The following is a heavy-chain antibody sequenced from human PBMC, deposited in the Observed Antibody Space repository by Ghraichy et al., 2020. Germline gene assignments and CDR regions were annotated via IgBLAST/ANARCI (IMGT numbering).Heavy chain of an antibody. CDR3: ARSGGSVTQWADY. J-gene: IGHJ4*02. Sequence: GVLNISCAASGFTFSSYAMSWVRQAPGKGLEWVSTISGSGGITYYADSVKGRFTISRDNSKNTLYLQMNSLRAEDTAVYYCARSGGSVTQWADYWGQGTLVTVSS. D-gene: IGHD2-15*01. CDR2: ISGSGGIT. CDR1: GFTFSSYA. V-gene: IGHV3-23*01.